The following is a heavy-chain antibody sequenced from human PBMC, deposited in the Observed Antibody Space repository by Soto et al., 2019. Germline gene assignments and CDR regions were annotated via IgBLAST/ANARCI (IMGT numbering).Heavy chain of an antibody. CDR2: XXSXXXXT. CDR1: GFTFSRVS. V-gene: IGHV3-21*01. Sequence: PGGSLRLSCEASGFTFSRVSINWVRQVPGRGXXWXAXXXSXXXXTWYADSVKGRFIISRDNAQNSLFLQMNTLRPEDSAIYYCARVAYWGPGTQVTVSS. J-gene: IGHJ4*02. CDR3: ARVAY.